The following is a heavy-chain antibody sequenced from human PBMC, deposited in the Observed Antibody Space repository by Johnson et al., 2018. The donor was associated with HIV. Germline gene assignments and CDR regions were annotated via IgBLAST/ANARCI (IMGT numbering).Heavy chain of an antibody. CDR3: ARGGWGDAFDI. CDR1: GFTFSSYA. CDR2: ISFDGNLK. Sequence: QVQLVESGGGLVLPGGSLRLSCAASGFTFSSYAMHWVRQAPGKGPEWVAVISFDGNLKKYADSVKGRFTISRDNSKNTLYLQMNSLRAEDTAVYYCARGGWGDAFDIWGQGTMVTVSS. D-gene: IGHD3-16*01. J-gene: IGHJ3*02. V-gene: IGHV3-30*04.